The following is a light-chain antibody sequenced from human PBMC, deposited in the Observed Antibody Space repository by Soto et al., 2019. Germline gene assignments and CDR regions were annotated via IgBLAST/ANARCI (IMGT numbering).Light chain of an antibody. J-gene: IGKJ1*01. CDR1: QRVSRNY. CDR3: QQYGQSPAT. Sequence: EIVLTQSPGTLSLSPGERSTLSCRASQRVSRNYLAWYQHKPGQAPRLLSFGASSMASCIPDRFSGSGSGTEFTLTIGRLEPEDLSVYYCQQYGQSPATFDQGTKVEIK. CDR2: GAS. V-gene: IGKV3-20*01.